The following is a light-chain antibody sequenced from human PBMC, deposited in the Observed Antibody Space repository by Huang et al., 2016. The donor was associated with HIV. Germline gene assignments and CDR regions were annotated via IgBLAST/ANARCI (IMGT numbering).Light chain of an antibody. V-gene: IGKV3-15*01. Sequence: VMMSQSPATLAASPGERVTLSCGASQSVNTNLAWYQQKPGQPPRLLIYAASTRATGVPARFAGSGSGTEFTLTIDDFAVYYCQQYNKWPPEYTFGQGTRLEIK. J-gene: IGKJ2*01. CDR3: QQYNKWPPEYT. CDR1: QSVNTN. CDR2: AAS.